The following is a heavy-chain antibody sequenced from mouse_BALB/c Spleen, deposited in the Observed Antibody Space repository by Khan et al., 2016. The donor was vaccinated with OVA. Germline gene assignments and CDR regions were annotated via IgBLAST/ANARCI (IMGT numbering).Heavy chain of an antibody. Sequence: VQLQESGAELMKPGAPVKISCKATGYTFSGYWLEWVKQRPGHGLEWIGEILPRSGSRNYNEKFKGKATFTADISSKTTYMQLSSLTSEDSAVYYCARVNYGSRDYFDYWGQGTTLTVSS. V-gene: IGHV1-9*01. CDR2: ILPRSGSR. D-gene: IGHD1-1*01. CDR1: GYTFSGYW. CDR3: ARVNYGSRDYFDY. J-gene: IGHJ2*01.